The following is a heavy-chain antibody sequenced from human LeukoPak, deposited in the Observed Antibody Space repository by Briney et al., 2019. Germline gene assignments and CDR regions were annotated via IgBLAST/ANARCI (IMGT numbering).Heavy chain of an antibody. J-gene: IGHJ4*02. V-gene: IGHV3-72*01. D-gene: IGHD4-17*01. CDR2: IRNKANSYTT. CDR3: ARDHINGDPIFDY. Sequence: PGGSLRLSCATSGFTFSDHYMDWVRQAPGKGLEWVGRIRNKANSYTTEYAVSVKGRFTISRDESRHSLYLQMNSLRAEDTAVYYCARDHINGDPIFDYWGQGTLVTVSS. CDR1: GFTFSDHY.